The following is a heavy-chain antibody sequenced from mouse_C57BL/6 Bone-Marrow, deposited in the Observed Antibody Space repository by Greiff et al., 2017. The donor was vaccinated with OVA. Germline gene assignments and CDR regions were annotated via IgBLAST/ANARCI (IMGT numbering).Heavy chain of an antibody. D-gene: IGHD1-1*01. J-gene: IGHJ2*01. CDR1: GFTFTDYY. CDR2: IRNKANGYTT. Sequence: EVQRVESGGGLVQPGGSLSLSCAASGFTFTDYYMSWVRQPPGKALEWLGFIRNKANGYTTEYSASVKGRFTISRDNSQSILYLQMNALRAEDSATYYCARPYYYGSSSVYFDYWGQGTTLTVSS. CDR3: ARPYYYGSSSVYFDY. V-gene: IGHV7-3*01.